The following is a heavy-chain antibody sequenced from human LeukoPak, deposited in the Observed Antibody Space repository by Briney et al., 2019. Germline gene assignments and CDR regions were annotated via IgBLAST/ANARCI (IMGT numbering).Heavy chain of an antibody. Sequence: SETLSLTCTVSGYSISSGYYWGWIRQPPGKGLEWIGYIYYSGSTNYNPSLKSRVTISVDTSKNQFSLKLSSVTAADTAVYYCARHYDSSGYHSPPDAFDIWGQGTMVTVSS. CDR3: ARHYDSSGYHSPPDAFDI. CDR2: IYYSGST. V-gene: IGHV4-61*01. J-gene: IGHJ3*02. D-gene: IGHD3-22*01. CDR1: GYSISSGYY.